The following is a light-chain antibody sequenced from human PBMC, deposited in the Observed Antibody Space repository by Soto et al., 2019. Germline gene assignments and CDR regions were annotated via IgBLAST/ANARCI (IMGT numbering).Light chain of an antibody. CDR2: LGS. J-gene: IGKJ1*01. Sequence: DIVMTQSPLSLPVTPGEPASISCRSSQSLLHSNGYNYLDWYLQKPGQSPQLLIYLGSNRASGVPDRFSGSGSGTDFTLTISRVEAEDVGVYYCMQALQTQWTFGQGTQVEIK. CDR1: QSLLHSNGYNY. CDR3: MQALQTQWT. V-gene: IGKV2-28*01.